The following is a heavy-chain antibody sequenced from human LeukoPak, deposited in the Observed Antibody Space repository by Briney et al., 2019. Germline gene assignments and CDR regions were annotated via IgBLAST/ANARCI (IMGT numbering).Heavy chain of an antibody. CDR3: ARGPRRLISPYSSSSNWFDP. CDR1: GDSISSGDYY. J-gene: IGHJ5*02. D-gene: IGHD6-6*01. Sequence: SETLSLTCTVSGDSISSGDYYWSWIRQPPGKGLEWIGYIYYSGSTYYNPSLKSRVTISVDTSKNQFSLKLSSVTAADTAVDCCARGPRRLISPYSSSSNWFDPWGQGTLVTVSS. CDR2: IYYSGST. V-gene: IGHV4-30-4*08.